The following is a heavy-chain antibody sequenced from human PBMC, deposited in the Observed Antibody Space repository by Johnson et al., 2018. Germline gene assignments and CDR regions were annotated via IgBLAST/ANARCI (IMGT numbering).Heavy chain of an antibody. V-gene: IGHV3-30*18. CDR3: AEGSRLLQYFDWSSGGDAFDI. D-gene: IGHD3-9*01. Sequence: QVQLVESGGGVIQPGRALRLSCAASGFTFSTYAMHWVRQAPGKGLAWVALISYDGKKKYYADSVKVGFTISIDTSQYTLYLQVNSLRAEDTAMYYWAEGSRLLQYFDWSSGGDAFDIWGQGTMVTVSS. CDR1: GFTFSTYA. J-gene: IGHJ3*02. CDR2: ISYDGKKK.